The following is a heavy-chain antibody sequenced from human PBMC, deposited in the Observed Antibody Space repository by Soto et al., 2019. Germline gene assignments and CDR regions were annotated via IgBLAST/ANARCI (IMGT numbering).Heavy chain of an antibody. J-gene: IGHJ4*02. CDR1: GGSFSGYY. Sequence: SETLSLTCAVYGGSFSGYYWSWIRQPPGKGLEWIGEINHSGSTNYNPSLKSRVTISVDTSKNQFSLKLSSVTAADTAVYYCARGREGDPLHYFDYWGQGTLVTGSS. V-gene: IGHV4-34*01. D-gene: IGHD2-21*02. CDR3: ARGREGDPLHYFDY. CDR2: INHSGST.